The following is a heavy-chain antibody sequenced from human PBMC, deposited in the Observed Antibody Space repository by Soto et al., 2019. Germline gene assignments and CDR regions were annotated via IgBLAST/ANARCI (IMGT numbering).Heavy chain of an antibody. J-gene: IGHJ4*02. Sequence: LGLSCAASGITLSNHAMTWVRQAPGKGLEWVSTISENGGITYYADSVKGRFTISRDNSRNTLYLQMNNLRAEDTAVYYCVPGSSGTRGEDSWGPGALVTVSS. CDR1: GITLSNHA. D-gene: IGHD1-1*01. CDR3: VPGSSGTRGEDS. CDR2: ISENGGIT. V-gene: IGHV3-23*01.